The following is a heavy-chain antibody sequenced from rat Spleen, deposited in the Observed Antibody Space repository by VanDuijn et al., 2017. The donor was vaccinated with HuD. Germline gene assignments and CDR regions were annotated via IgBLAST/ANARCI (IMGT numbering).Heavy chain of an antibody. J-gene: IGHJ3*01. Sequence: EVQLVESGGDLVQPGRSVRLSCAASGFTFSNFPMAWVRQAPTKGLEWVATISTRGGSTYYPDSVKGRFTISRDNAKSTLYLQMDSLTSEDTATYYCATGPRILRLDWFAYWGQGTLVTVSS. CDR1: GFTFSNFP. V-gene: IGHV5-46*01. D-gene: IGHD1-6*01. CDR2: ISTRGGST. CDR3: ATGPRILRLDWFAY.